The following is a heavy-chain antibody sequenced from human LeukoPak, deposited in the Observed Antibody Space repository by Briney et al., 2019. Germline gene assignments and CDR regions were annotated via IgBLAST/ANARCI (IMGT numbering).Heavy chain of an antibody. CDR2: IRYDGSNT. Sequence: GGSLRLSCGASGFTFSSYGMHWVRQAPGKGLEWLAFIRYDGSNTYYADSVKGRSTVSRDDSKNTPYLQMNSLRGDDTAVYYCAKDGTSYYYIYYWGQGTLVTVSS. J-gene: IGHJ4*02. D-gene: IGHD2/OR15-2a*01. V-gene: IGHV3-30*02. CDR1: GFTFSSYG. CDR3: AKDGTSYYYIYY.